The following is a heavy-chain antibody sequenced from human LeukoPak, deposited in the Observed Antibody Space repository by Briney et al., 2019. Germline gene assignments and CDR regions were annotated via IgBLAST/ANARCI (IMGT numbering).Heavy chain of an antibody. CDR1: GFTFTSSA. D-gene: IGHD3-10*01. Sequence: GTSVKVSCKASGFTFTSSAMQWVRQARGQRLEWIGWIVVGSGNTNYAQKFQERVTITRGMSTSTAYMELSSLRSEDTAVYYCAGADSRIMVRGVIYYYGMDVWGQGTTVTVSS. J-gene: IGHJ6*02. V-gene: IGHV1-58*02. CDR3: AGADSRIMVRGVIYYYGMDV. CDR2: IVVGSGNT.